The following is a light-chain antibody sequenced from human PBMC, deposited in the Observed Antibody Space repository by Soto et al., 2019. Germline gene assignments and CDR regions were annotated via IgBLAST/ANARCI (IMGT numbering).Light chain of an antibody. J-gene: IGKJ1*01. CDR1: QSVPGSS. CDR3: QQYGGSPGT. CDR2: GAS. V-gene: IGKV3-20*01. Sequence: EIVLTQSPGTLSLSPGERATLSCRASQSVPGSSLAWYQQRPGQAPRLLIYGASNRGTGIPDRFSGSGSGTDFTLPISRLEPEDFAVYYCQQYGGSPGTFGQGTKVEIK.